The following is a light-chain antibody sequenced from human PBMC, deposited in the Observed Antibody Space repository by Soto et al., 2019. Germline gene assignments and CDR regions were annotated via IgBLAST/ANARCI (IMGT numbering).Light chain of an antibody. Sequence: QSALTQPASVSGSPGPSSTISCTGTSSDVGVYYSVSWYQQHPGKAPKLMIYEVTTRPSGVSNRFSGSKSVNTAALTISGLQAEDEADYYCSSYTSSSTEVFGTGTKLTV. CDR1: SSDVGVYYS. J-gene: IGLJ1*01. CDR2: EVT. CDR3: SSYTSSSTEV. V-gene: IGLV2-14*01.